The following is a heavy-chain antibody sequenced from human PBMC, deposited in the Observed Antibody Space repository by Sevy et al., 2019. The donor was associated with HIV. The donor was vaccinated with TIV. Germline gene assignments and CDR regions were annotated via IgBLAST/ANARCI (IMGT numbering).Heavy chain of an antibody. CDR3: ARDRGTAISNAFDI. CDR2: ISSSGSTI. CDR1: GFTFSDYY. V-gene: IGHV3-11*01. Sequence: GGSLRLSCAASGFTFSDYYMSWIRQAPGKGLQSVSYISSSGSTIYYADSVKGRFTISRDNAKNSLYLQMNSLRAEDTAVYYCARDRGTAISNAFDIWGQGTMVTVSS. J-gene: IGHJ3*02. D-gene: IGHD2-21*02.